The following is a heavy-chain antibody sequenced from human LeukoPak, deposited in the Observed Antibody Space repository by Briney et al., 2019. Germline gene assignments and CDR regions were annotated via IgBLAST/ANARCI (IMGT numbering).Heavy chain of an antibody. CDR1: GYSFTSYW. D-gene: IGHD3-10*01. Sequence: HGESLKTSCTGSGYSFTSYWIGWVRQMPGKRLAWMVIIYPGDSDTRYSPSFQGQVTISADKSISTAYLQWSSLKAADTAMYYCARYMVRGVRSLDYWGQGTLVTVSS. V-gene: IGHV5-51*01. J-gene: IGHJ4*02. CDR3: ARYMVRGVRSLDY. CDR2: IYPGDSDT.